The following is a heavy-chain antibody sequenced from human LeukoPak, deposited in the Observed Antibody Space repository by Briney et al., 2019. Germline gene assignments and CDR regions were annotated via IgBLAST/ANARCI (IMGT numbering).Heavy chain of an antibody. CDR3: ARLARSSGLAFDI. CDR2: IYYSGST. V-gene: IGHV4-39*01. Sequence: SETLSLTCTVSGGSISSSSYYWGWIRQPPGKGLEWIGSIYYSGSTYYNPSLTCRVTISVDPSKNLFSLKLSSVTAADTAVYYCARLARSSGLAFDIWGQGTMVTVSS. J-gene: IGHJ3*02. D-gene: IGHD3-22*01. CDR1: GGSISSSSYY.